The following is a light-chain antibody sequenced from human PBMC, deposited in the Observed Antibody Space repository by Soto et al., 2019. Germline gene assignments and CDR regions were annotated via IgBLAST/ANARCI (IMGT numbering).Light chain of an antibody. CDR1: SSDVGSYNL. CDR3: CSYAGSSSHV. V-gene: IGLV2-23*01. J-gene: IGLJ1*01. Sequence: LTKPASVSGSPGQSITISCTGTSSDVGSYNLVSWYQQHPGKAPKLMIYEGSKRPSGVSNRFSGSKSGNTASLTISGLQAEDEADYYCCSYAGSSSHVFGTGTKVTVL. CDR2: EGS.